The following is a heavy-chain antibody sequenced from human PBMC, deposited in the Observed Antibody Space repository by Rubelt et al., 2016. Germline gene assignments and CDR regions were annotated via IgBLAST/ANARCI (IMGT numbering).Heavy chain of an antibody. J-gene: IGHJ4*02. Sequence: QLQLQESGPGLVQPLETLSLTCTISGDSISSNSFYWGWIRQPPGKGLEWIGRIDYSGSTYSNPSLRSRVTMSVDTSKNQFSLKLSSVTAADTAVYYCARHAFIVTTGSFWDYWGQGTLITVSS. CDR3: ARHAFIVTTGSFWDY. CDR2: IDYSGST. D-gene: IGHD4-17*01. CDR1: GDSISSNSFY. V-gene: IGHV4-39*01.